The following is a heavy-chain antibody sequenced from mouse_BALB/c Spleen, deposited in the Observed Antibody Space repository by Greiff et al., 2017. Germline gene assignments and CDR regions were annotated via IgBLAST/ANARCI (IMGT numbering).Heavy chain of an antibody. Sequence: EVKLVESGPSLVKPSQTLSLTCSVTGDSITSGYWNWIRKFPGNKLEYMGYISYSGSTYYNPSLKSRISITRDTSKNQYYLQLNSVTTEDTATYYCASTYYGNKGPFDYWGQGTTLTVSS. CDR1: GDSITSGY. V-gene: IGHV3-8*02. J-gene: IGHJ2*01. D-gene: IGHD2-10*01. CDR2: ISYSGST. CDR3: ASTYYGNKGPFDY.